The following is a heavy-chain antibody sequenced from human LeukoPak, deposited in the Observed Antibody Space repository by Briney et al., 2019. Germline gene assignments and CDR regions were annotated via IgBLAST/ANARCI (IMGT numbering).Heavy chain of an antibody. D-gene: IGHD6-19*01. CDR1: GFTFTRYG. J-gene: IGHJ4*02. CDR3: ARDPSNTSGRYAYFDY. V-gene: IGHV1-18*01. Sequence: ASVKLSCKASGFTFTRYGITWVRQAPGQGLEWMGWISTYNGDTNYAQKFQGRVTLTTDTSTSTAYMDLRSLKSDDTAVYYCARDPSNTSGRYAYFDYWGQGTLVTVSS. CDR2: ISTYNGDT.